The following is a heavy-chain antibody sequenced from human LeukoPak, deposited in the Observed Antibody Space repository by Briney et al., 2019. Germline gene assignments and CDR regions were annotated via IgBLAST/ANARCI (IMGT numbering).Heavy chain of an antibody. CDR2: IIPIFGTA. D-gene: IGHD3-16*01. CDR1: GGTFSSNA. Sequence: SVKVSCKASGGTFSSNAISWVRQAPGQGLEWMGRIIPIFGTANYAQKFQGRVTITTDESTSTAYMELSSLRSEDTAVYYCANGNPYVWGSYDYWGQGTLVTVSS. CDR3: ANGNPYVWGSYDY. J-gene: IGHJ4*02. V-gene: IGHV1-69*05.